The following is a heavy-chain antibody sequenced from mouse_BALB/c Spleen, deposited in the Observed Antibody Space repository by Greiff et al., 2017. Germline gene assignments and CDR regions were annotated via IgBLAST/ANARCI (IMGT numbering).Heavy chain of an antibody. J-gene: IGHJ1*01. CDR1: GFSLTSYG. CDR2: IWAGGST. CDR3: ARVANYRYDGYFDV. Sequence: VQLQQSGPGLVAPSQSLSITCTVSGFSLTSYGVHWVRQPPGKGLEWLGVIWAGGSTNYNSALMSRLSISKDNSKSQVFLKMNSLQTDDTAMYYCARVANYRYDGYFDVWGAGTTVTVSS. D-gene: IGHD2-14*01. V-gene: IGHV2-9*02.